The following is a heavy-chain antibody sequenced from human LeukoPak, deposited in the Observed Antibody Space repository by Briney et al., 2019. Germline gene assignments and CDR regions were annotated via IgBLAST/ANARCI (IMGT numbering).Heavy chain of an antibody. CDR3: ARSLNYDFWSGYYYYYYMDV. Sequence: SETLSLTCTVSGGSISSYYWSWIRQPAGKGLEWIGRIYTSGSINYNPSLKSRVTMSVDTSKNQFSLKLSSVTAADTAVYYCARSLNYDFWSGYYYYYYMDVWGKGTTVTVSS. V-gene: IGHV4-4*07. D-gene: IGHD3-3*01. CDR1: GGSISSYY. CDR2: IYTSGSI. J-gene: IGHJ6*03.